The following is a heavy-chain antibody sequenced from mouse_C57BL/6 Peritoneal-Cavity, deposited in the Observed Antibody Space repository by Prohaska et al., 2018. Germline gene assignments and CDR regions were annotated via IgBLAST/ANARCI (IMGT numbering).Heavy chain of an antibody. CDR3: TGRGSSGFDY. V-gene: IGHV6-3*01. Sequence: EVKLEESGGGLVQPGGSMKLSCVASGFTFSNYWMNWVRQSPEKGLEWVAQIRLKFDNYGTHYAESVKGRLTIARDDSKSSVYRQMNNVRAEDTGIYYCTGRGSSGFDYWGQGTTLTVSS. CDR1: GFTFSNYW. D-gene: IGHD3-2*02. CDR2: IRLKFDNYGT. J-gene: IGHJ2*01.